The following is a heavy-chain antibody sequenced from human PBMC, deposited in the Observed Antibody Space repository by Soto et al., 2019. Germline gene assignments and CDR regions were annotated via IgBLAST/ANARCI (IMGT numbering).Heavy chain of an antibody. D-gene: IGHD3-9*01. Sequence: PGGSLRLSCAASGVTFNNSWMAWVRHAPGKGLECVAKINQDGSDKYYVDSVRGRFTISVHNTNYSCYLPMNSLRGEVMALYYCCRGSDSLYSCGQGTLVTVSS. CDR2: INQDGSDK. CDR1: GVTFNNSW. V-gene: IGHV3-7*01. CDR3: CRGSDSLYS. J-gene: IGHJ4*02.